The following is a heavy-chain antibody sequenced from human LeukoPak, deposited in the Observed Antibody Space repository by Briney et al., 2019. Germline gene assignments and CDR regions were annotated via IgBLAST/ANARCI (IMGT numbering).Heavy chain of an antibody. CDR1: GYTFTGYY. CDR3: ARDGIAVAGTKLTNNWFDP. CDR2: INPNSGGT. V-gene: IGHV1-2*02. J-gene: IGHJ5*02. D-gene: IGHD6-19*01. Sequence: ASVKVSCKASGYTFTGYYMHWVRQAPGQGLEWMGWINPNSGGTNYAQKFQGRVTMTRDTSISTAHMELSRLRSDDTAVYYCARDGIAVAGTKLTNNWFDPWGQGTLVTVSS.